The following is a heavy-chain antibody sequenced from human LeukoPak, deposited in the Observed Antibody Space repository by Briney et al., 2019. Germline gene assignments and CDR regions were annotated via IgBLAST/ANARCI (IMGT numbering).Heavy chain of an antibody. Sequence: PGGSLRLSCAASGFTFDKFGMHWVRQAPGKGLEWVAFIRYDGSDKYYADSVKGRFTISRDNSKSTLFLQMNSLTAEDTAVYYCAKDRDTAMEIEYRGQGTLVTVSS. D-gene: IGHD5-18*01. V-gene: IGHV3-30*02. CDR1: GFTFDKFG. J-gene: IGHJ4*02. CDR3: AKDRDTAMEIEY. CDR2: IRYDGSDK.